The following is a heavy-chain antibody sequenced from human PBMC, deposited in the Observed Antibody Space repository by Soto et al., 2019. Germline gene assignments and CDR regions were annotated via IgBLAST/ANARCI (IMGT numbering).Heavy chain of an antibody. CDR2: INPNSGGT. V-gene: IGHV1-2*04. D-gene: IGHD2-2*01. CDR1: GYTFTGYY. Sequence: ASVKVSCKASGYTFTGYYMHWVRQAPGQGLEWTGWINPNSGGTNYAQKFQGWVTMTRDTSISTAYMELSRLRSDDTAVYYCARSEYQLRHGMDVWGQGTTVTVSS. CDR3: ARSEYQLRHGMDV. J-gene: IGHJ6*02.